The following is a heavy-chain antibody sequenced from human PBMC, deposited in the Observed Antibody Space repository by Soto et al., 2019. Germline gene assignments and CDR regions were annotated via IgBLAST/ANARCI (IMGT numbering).Heavy chain of an antibody. J-gene: IGHJ4*02. V-gene: IGHV3-23*01. CDR1: GFTFSSYA. D-gene: IGHD6-25*01. CDR2: VSGSGSTT. CDR3: ARFFAETGESSGWPWSFHC. Sequence: EVQLLESGGGLVQPGGSLRLSCAASGFTFSSYAMSWVRQAPGKGLEWVSAVSGSGSTTYSAGSVRGRFTISRDNSKNTLFLQRNSLRAEDTYVYDCARFFAETGESSGWPWSFHCWGQGTLVTVSS.